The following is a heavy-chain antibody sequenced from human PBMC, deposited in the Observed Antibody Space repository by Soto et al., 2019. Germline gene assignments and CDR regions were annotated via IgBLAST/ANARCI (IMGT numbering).Heavy chain of an antibody. V-gene: IGHV1-69*13. Sequence: SVKVSCKASGGTFSSYAISWVRQAPGQGLEWVGGIIPIFGTANYAQKFQGRVTITADESTSTAYMELSSLRSEDTAVYYCARDFNILTGEDYYYGMDVWGQGTTVTVSS. CDR1: GGTFSSYA. D-gene: IGHD3-9*01. J-gene: IGHJ6*02. CDR2: IIPIFGTA. CDR3: ARDFNILTGEDYYYGMDV.